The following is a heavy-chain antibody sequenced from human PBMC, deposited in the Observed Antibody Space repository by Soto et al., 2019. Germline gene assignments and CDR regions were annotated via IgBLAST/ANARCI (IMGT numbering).Heavy chain of an antibody. D-gene: IGHD3-10*01. Sequence: HPGGSLRLSCAASGFTFSSYGMHWVRQAPGKGLEWVAVIWYDGSNKYYADSVKGRFTISRDNSKNTLYLQMNSLRAEDTAVYYCAREFGDGLYYFDYWGQGTLVTVSS. CDR1: GFTFSSYG. CDR3: AREFGDGLYYFDY. CDR2: IWYDGSNK. J-gene: IGHJ4*02. V-gene: IGHV3-33*01.